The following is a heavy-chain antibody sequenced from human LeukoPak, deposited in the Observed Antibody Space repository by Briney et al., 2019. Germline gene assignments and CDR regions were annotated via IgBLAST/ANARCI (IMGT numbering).Heavy chain of an antibody. CDR1: GFTFSSYG. Sequence: GRSLRLSCAASGFTFSSYGMHWVRQAPGKGLEWVAVIWYDGSNKYYADSVKGRFTISRDNSKNTLYLQMNSLRAEDTAVYYCARDPTGYYDSSGYYFDYWGQGTLATVSS. J-gene: IGHJ4*02. CDR3: ARDPTGYYDSSGYYFDY. CDR2: IWYDGSNK. V-gene: IGHV3-33*01. D-gene: IGHD3-22*01.